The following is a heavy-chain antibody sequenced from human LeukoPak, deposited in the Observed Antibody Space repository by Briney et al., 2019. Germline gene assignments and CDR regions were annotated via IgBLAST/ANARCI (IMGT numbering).Heavy chain of an antibody. Sequence: PGGSLRLSCAASGFTFSSYAMHWVRQAPGKGLEWVAVISYDGSNKYYADPVKGRFTISRDNSKNTLYLQMNSLRAEDTAVYYCASSRGDYPFDYWGQGTLVTVSS. V-gene: IGHV3-30-3*01. CDR2: ISYDGSNK. D-gene: IGHD2-21*02. CDR1: GFTFSSYA. CDR3: ASSRGDYPFDY. J-gene: IGHJ4*02.